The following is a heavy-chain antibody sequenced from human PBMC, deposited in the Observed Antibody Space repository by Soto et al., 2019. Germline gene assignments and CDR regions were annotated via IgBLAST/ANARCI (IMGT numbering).Heavy chain of an antibody. J-gene: IGHJ5*02. D-gene: IGHD1-1*01. V-gene: IGHV6-1*01. CDR2: TYYRSNWYS. CDR1: GDSVSSNSAA. CDR3: ARAPGSPRP. Sequence: SQTLSLTCAISGDSVSSNSAAWNWIRLSPSRGLEWLGRTYYRSNWYSVYAPSVKSLISINPDTSKNQFSLQLNSVTPDDTAVYYCARAPGSPRPWGQGTLVTVSS.